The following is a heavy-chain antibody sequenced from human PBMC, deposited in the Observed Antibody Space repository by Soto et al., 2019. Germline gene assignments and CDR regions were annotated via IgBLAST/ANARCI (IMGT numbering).Heavy chain of an antibody. V-gene: IGHV5-51*01. CDR3: ASGPTSYEILTGYYPQYFDN. J-gene: IGHJ4*02. Sequence: LGESLKISCKGSGYSFTSYWIGWVRQMPGKGLEWMGIIYPGDSDTRYSPSFQGQVTISADKSISTAYLQWSSLKASDTAMYSCASGPTSYEILTGYYPQYFDNWGQGTLVTVAS. CDR2: IYPGDSDT. CDR1: GYSFTSYW. D-gene: IGHD3-9*01.